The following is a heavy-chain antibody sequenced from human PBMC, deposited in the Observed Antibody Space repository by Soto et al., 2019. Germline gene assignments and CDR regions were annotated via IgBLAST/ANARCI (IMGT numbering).Heavy chain of an antibody. Sequence: ASVKVSCKPSGYTFTGYPIHGVRQAPGQGLEWMGWINAGNGNTKYSQKFQGRVTITRDTSASTAYMELSSLTSEDTAVYYCARDWARAEDVWGQGTTVTVSS. CDR1: GYTFTGYP. CDR2: INAGNGNT. CDR3: ARDWARAEDV. D-gene: IGHD7-27*01. J-gene: IGHJ6*02. V-gene: IGHV1-3*01.